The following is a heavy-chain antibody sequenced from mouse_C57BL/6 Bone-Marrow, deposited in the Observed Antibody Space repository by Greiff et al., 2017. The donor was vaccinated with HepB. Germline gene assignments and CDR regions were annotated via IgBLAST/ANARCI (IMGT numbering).Heavy chain of an antibody. J-gene: IGHJ2*01. V-gene: IGHV1-69*01. CDR1: GYTFTSYW. CDR3: AREGYRGRYFDY. Sequence: QVQLQQPGAELVMPGASVKLSCKASGYTFTSYWMHWVKQRPGQGLEWIGEIDPSDSYTNYNQKFKGKSTLTVDKSSSTAYMQLSSLTSEDSAVYYCAREGYRGRYFDYWGQGTTLTVSS. D-gene: IGHD2-2*01. CDR2: IDPSDSYT.